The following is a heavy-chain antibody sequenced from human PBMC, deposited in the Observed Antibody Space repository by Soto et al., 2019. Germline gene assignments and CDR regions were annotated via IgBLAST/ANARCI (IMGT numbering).Heavy chain of an antibody. J-gene: IGHJ4*02. CDR3: AKGGRQWLVTSGFNY. CDR2: VSHDGRNT. D-gene: IGHD6-19*01. CDR1: GFTFSDYA. Sequence: VQLVESGGGVVQPGRSLRLSCAASGFTFSDYAMHWVRQAPGKGLEWVAAVSHDGRNTHYADSVKGRFTIPRDSSKNAVSLEMTRLRAEDTAGYYCAKGGRQWLVTSGFNYWGQGALVTVSS. V-gene: IGHV3-30*18.